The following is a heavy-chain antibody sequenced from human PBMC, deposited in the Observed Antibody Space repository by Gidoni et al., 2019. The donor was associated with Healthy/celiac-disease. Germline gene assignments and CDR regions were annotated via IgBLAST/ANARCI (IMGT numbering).Heavy chain of an antibody. D-gene: IGHD2-15*01. V-gene: IGHV4-30-4*01. J-gene: IGHJ6*03. Sequence: QVQLQESGPGLVKPSQTLSLTCTVSGGSISSGAYYWSWLRQPPGKGLEWIGYIDYSGSTYYNPSLKSRVTISVDTSKNQFSLKLSSVTAADTAVYYCASYCSGGSCYGAEGYYYYYYMDVWGKGTTVTVSS. CDR1: GGSISSGAYY. CDR2: IDYSGST. CDR3: ASYCSGGSCYGAEGYYYYYYMDV.